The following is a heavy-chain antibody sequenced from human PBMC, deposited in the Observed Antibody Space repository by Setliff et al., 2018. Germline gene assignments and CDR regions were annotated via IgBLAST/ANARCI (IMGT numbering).Heavy chain of an antibody. CDR1: GYTFTGYY. V-gene: IGHV1-46*01. CDR2: IDPSGDYT. J-gene: IGHJ4*02. Sequence: ASVKVSCKASGYTFTGYYMHWVRQAPGRGLEWMGIIDPSGDYTNYAQKFQGRVTMTRDTSTTTVYMELSSLRSDDTAVYYCARAPLESGYYYGQGHYFDYWGQGTLVTVSS. D-gene: IGHD5-18*01. CDR3: ARAPLESGYYYGQGHYFDY.